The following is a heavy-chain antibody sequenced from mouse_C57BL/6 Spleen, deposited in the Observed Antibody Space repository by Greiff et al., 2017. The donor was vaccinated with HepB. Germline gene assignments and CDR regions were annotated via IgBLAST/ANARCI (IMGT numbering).Heavy chain of an antibody. J-gene: IGHJ3*01. CDR2: ISDGGSYT. V-gene: IGHV5-4*01. CDR3: ARKNGLAWFAY. CDR1: GFTFSSYA. Sequence: DVHLVESGGGLVKPGGSLKLSCAASGFTFSSYAMSWVRQTPEKRLEWVATISDGGSYTYYPDNVKGRFTISRDNAKNNLYLQMSHLKSEDTAMYYCARKNGLAWFAYWGQGTLVTVSA.